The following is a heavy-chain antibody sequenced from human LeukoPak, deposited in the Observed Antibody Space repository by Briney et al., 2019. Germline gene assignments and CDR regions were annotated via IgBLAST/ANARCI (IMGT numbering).Heavy chain of an antibody. J-gene: IGHJ4*02. CDR1: GGSISSGSYY. D-gene: IGHD3-10*01. CDR2: IYTSGST. CDR3: ARGSMVRVDY. Sequence: PSQTLSHTCTVSGGSISSGSYYWSWIRQPAGKGLEWIGRIYTSGSTNYNPSLKSRVTISADTSKNQFSLKLSSVTAADTAVYYCARGSMVRVDYWGQGTLVTVSS. V-gene: IGHV4-61*02.